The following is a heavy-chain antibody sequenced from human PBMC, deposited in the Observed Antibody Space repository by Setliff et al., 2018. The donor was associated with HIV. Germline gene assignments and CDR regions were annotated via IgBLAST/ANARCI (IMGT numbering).Heavy chain of an antibody. D-gene: IGHD6-19*01. CDR3: ARDPDQASSGWYYFDY. V-gene: IGHV1-2*06. CDR1: GYTFTGYY. Sequence: GASVMVSCKASGYTFTGYYMHWVRQAPGQGLEWMGRINPNSGGTNYAQKFQGRVTMTRDTSISTAYMELSRLRSDDTAVYYCARDPDQASSGWYYFDYWGQGTLVTVSS. CDR2: INPNSGGT. J-gene: IGHJ4*02.